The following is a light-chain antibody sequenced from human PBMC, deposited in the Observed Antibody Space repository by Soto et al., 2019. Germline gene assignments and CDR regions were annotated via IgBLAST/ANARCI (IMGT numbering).Light chain of an antibody. V-gene: IGKV3-20*01. J-gene: IGKJ1*01. CDR2: GAS. CDR1: QSVSSSY. Sequence: EIVLTQSPGTLSLSPGERATLSCRASQSVSSSYLAWYQQKPGQAPRLLIYGASSRATGIPDRFSGSGSGTDLTLTISRREPEDFAVYYCQQYGSSPRTFGQGTQVEIK. CDR3: QQYGSSPRT.